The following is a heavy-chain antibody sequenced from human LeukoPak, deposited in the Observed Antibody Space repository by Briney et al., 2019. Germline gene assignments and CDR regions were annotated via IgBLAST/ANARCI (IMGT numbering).Heavy chain of an antibody. D-gene: IGHD2-2*01. CDR3: ARRVVVPAAPYYFDY. CDR1: GFIFSSYW. V-gene: IGHV3-74*01. Sequence: GGSLRLSCAASGFIFSSYWMHWVRQAPGKGLVWVSRINSDGSSTSYADSVKGRFAISRDNAKNTLYLQMNSLRAEDTAVYYCARRVVVPAAPYYFDYWGQGTLVTVSS. CDR2: INSDGSST. J-gene: IGHJ4*02.